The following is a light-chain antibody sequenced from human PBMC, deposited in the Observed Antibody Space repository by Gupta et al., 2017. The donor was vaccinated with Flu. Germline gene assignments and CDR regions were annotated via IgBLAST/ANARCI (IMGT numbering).Light chain of an antibody. Sequence: PATMSASLGDTATLSCRASQTVRKHLAWYQQKPGQAPSLLIYGASTRATGIPDRFSGSGSGTDFTLTISSRHSDDFAVYYCQQKYSSPWTFGQGTTVDI. CDR1: QTVRKH. CDR2: GAS. CDR3: QQKYSSPWT. V-gene: IGKV3-15*01. J-gene: IGKJ1*01.